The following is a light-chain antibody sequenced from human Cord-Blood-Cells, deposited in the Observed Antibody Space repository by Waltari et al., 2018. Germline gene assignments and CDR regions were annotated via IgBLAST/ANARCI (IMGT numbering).Light chain of an antibody. CDR1: HSISSY. J-gene: IGKJ4*01. V-gene: IGKV1-39*01. CDR2: AAS. Sequence: DIQMPHSPSSPSASLGDRVPITCRASHSISSYLNWYQQKPGKAPKLLIYAASSLQSGVPSRFCGSGSGTDFALTISSQQPGDFAAYYCQQSYSTPLTFGGGTKVEIK. CDR3: QQSYSTPLT.